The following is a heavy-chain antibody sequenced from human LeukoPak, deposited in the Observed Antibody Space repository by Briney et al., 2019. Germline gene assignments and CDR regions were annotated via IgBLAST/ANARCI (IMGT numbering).Heavy chain of an antibody. CDR2: IIPILGIA. CDR1: GGTFSSYA. Sequence: SVKVSCKASGGTFSSYAISWVRQSPGQGLEWMRRIIPILGIANYAQKFQGRVTITADKSTSTAYMELSSLRSEDTAVYYCARDGRGYSGYDGEVFWFDPWGQGTLVTVSS. V-gene: IGHV1-69*04. CDR3: ARDGRGYSGYDGEVFWFDP. D-gene: IGHD5-12*01. J-gene: IGHJ5*02.